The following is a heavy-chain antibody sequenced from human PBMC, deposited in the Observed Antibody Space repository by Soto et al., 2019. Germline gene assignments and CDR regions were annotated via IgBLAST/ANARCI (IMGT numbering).Heavy chain of an antibody. CDR2: IRWNSGSI. Sequence: EVQLVESGGGLVQPGRSLRLSCAASGFTFDDYAMHWVRQAPGKGLEWVSVIRWNSGSIGYADSGNSRFTIARDNAKNSLYLHMNRLRAEDTALYYCAKDIGIDIGVATIFAAAFDIWGQGTMVTVSS. CDR3: AKDIGIDIGVATIFAAAFDI. CDR1: GFTFDDYA. V-gene: IGHV3-9*01. J-gene: IGHJ3*02. D-gene: IGHD5-12*01.